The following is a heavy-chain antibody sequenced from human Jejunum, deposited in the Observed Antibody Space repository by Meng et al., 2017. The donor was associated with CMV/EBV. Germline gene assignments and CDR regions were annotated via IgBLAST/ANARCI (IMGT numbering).Heavy chain of an antibody. Sequence: AATGFTFSNYAWGWVRQAPGKGLEWVSSISGSGRTTYYADSVRGRLTISRDNSKNTLYLQVNSLRAEDTAVYFCAKEGYSNDLDYWGQGTLVTVSS. CDR3: AKEGYSNDLDY. J-gene: IGHJ4*02. CDR1: GFTFSNYA. CDR2: ISGSGRTT. V-gene: IGHV3-23*01. D-gene: IGHD4-11*01.